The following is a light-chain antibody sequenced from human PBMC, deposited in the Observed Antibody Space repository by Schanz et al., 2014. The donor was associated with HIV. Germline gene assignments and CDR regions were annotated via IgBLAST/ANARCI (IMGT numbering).Light chain of an antibody. Sequence: QSALTQPASVSGSPGQSITISCTGTSSDVGGYNYVSWYQQLPGKVPKLMIYDVSNRPSGISDRFSGSKSGNTASLTISGLQTDDEGDYYCSSFTATRTMVFGGGTKLTVL. CDR1: SSDVGGYNY. V-gene: IGLV2-14*03. J-gene: IGLJ3*02. CDR2: DVS. CDR3: SSFTATRTMV.